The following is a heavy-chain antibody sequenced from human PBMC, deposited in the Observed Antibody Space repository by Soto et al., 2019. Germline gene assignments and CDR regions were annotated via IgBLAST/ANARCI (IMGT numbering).Heavy chain of an antibody. CDR2: INEDGSNS. V-gene: IGHV3-7*01. CDR3: ARSLITAIGPADV. Sequence: PGGSLRLSCGASGFTFRSYWVMWVRQAPGKGLEWVANINEDGSNSHYVDSVRGRFTISRDNAKNSLYLQTNSLRVEDTAIYYCARSLITAIGPADVWGQGTMVTVSS. D-gene: IGHD6-13*01. CDR1: GFTFRSYW. J-gene: IGHJ6*02.